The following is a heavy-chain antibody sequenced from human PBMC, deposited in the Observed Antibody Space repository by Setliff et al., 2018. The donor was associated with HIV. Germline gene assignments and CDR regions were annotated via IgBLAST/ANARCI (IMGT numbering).Heavy chain of an antibody. V-gene: IGHV4-59*11. CDR3: AGRADSGYDLGY. CDR1: GGSISSHY. Sequence: PSETLSLTCTVSGGSISSHYWSWIRQPPGKGLEWIGYIYYTGSTNYNPSLKSRVIVSIDTSKNQFSLKLSSVTAADTAVYYCAGRADSGYDLGYWGQGTLVTVSS. J-gene: IGHJ4*02. CDR2: IYYTGST. D-gene: IGHD5-12*01.